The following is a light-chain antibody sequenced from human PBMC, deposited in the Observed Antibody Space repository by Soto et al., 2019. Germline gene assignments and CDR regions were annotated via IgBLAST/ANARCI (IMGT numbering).Light chain of an antibody. CDR1: QSVSSN. CDR3: QQYNNWPPDRT. CDR2: GAS. V-gene: IGKV3-15*01. Sequence: EIVMTQSPATLSVSPGERATLSCRASQSVSSNLAWYQQKPGQAPRLLISGASTRATGIPARFSGSGSGTAFTLTLSSLQSEDFAIYFCQQYNNWPPDRTFGQGTKVELK. J-gene: IGKJ1*01.